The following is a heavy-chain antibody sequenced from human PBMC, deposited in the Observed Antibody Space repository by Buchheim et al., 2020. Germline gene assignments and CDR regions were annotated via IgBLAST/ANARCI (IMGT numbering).Heavy chain of an antibody. CDR1: GFTFSSYG. CDR2: ISYDGCNK. J-gene: IGHJ6*02. Sequence: QVQLVESGGGVVQPGRSLRLSCAASGFTFSSYGMHWVRQAPGKGLEWVAVISYDGCNKYYADSVKGRFTISRANSMNTQYLQMNSLRAEDTAVYYCAKVMDPRYYYYYGMDVWGQGTT. V-gene: IGHV3-30*18. D-gene: IGHD3-10*01. CDR3: AKVMDPRYYYYYGMDV.